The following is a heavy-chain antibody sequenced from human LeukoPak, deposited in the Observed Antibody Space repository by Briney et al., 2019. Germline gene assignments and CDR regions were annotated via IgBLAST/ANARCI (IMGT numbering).Heavy chain of an antibody. J-gene: IGHJ4*02. V-gene: IGHV3-23*01. CDR1: GGSFSGYY. Sequence: PSETLSLTCAVYGGSFSGYYWSWVRQAPGKGLEWVSVISGSGDSTYYAGSVKGRFTISRDNSKNTLYLQMNSLRAEDTAIYYCAKSSSSNCYSPHDYWGQGTLVTVSS. CDR2: ISGSGDST. D-gene: IGHD2-2*01. CDR3: AKSSSSNCYSPHDY.